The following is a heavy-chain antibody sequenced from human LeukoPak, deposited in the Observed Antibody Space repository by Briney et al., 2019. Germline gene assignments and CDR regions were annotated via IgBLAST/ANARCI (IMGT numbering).Heavy chain of an antibody. D-gene: IGHD3-10*01. V-gene: IGHV3-73*01. CDR3: TRHDDRHSGSDV. Sequence: GGSLRLSCAASGFSFSASAMHWVRQASGQGLEWVGRIRSKGNSYVTEYGASVKGRFTISRDDSKNTAYLQMNTLKTADTALYYCTRHDDRHSGSDVWGKGTTVTVPS. J-gene: IGHJ6*04. CDR2: IRSKGNSYVT. CDR1: GFSFSASA.